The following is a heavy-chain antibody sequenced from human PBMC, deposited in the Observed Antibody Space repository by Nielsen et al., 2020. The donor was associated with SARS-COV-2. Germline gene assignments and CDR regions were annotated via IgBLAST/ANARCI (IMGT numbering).Heavy chain of an antibody. D-gene: IGHD3-22*01. CDR3: AKYDTHSD. V-gene: IGHV4-4*08. J-gene: IGHJ4*02. CDR2: SSARGAT. CDR1: GASVNNFH. Sequence: SETLSLTCTVSGASVNNFHWTWHRQFPGKGLEWIGYSSARGATRYNPSLKSRVSISIDTSKNQFSLNLMSVTAADLAIYFCAKYDTHSDWGQGTQVIVSS.